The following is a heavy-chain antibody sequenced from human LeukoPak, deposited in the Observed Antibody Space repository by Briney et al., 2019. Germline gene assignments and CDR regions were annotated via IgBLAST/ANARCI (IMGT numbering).Heavy chain of an antibody. CDR1: GGTFSNYA. V-gene: IGHV1-69*13. Sequence: SVKVSCKSSGGTFSNYAISWVRQAPGQGLELMGGIMPIFGTGKNARKFQGRVTITADESTSTAYMELSSLRSEDTAVYYCAGIDETIWFGDRDKGAFDIWGQGTMVTVSS. CDR3: AGIDETIWFGDRDKGAFDI. J-gene: IGHJ3*02. CDR2: IMPIFGTG. D-gene: IGHD3-10*01.